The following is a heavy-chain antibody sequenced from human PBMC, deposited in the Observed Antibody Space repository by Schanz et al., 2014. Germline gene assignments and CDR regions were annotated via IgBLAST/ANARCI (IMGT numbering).Heavy chain of an antibody. Sequence: QVLLVQSGAEVKQPGASVKVSCKASGYTFTAYFIHWVRQAPGQGLEWMGRINPKTGGTNYAQKFQGRVTMTRETASTTAYVDLSGLRSDDTDVYYGAREKGHGYSGLSWGQGTLLAVSS. CDR3: AREKGHGYSGLS. J-gene: IGHJ5*02. D-gene: IGHD5-12*01. CDR2: INPKTGGT. V-gene: IGHV1-2*05. CDR1: GYTFTAYF.